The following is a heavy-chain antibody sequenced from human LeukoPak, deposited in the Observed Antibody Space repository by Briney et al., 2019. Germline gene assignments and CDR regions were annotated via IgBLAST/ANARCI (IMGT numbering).Heavy chain of an antibody. D-gene: IGHD2-2*01. Sequence: GGSLRLSCAASGFTFSSYGMHWVRQAPGKGLEWVAFIRYDGSNKYYADSVKGRFTISRDNSKNTLYLQMNSLRAEDTAVYYCARVEEAKTRFHTSRGDAFDIWGQGTMVTVSS. CDR1: GFTFSSYG. CDR3: ARVEEAKTRFHTSRGDAFDI. J-gene: IGHJ3*02. CDR2: IRYDGSNK. V-gene: IGHV3-30*02.